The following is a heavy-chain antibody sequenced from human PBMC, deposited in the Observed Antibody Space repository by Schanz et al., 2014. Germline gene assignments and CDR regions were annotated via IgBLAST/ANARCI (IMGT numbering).Heavy chain of an antibody. CDR3: ARGYCAGTSCPIFDY. V-gene: IGHV3-33*01. CDR2: ISYDGSSK. CDR1: GFTFRSYG. J-gene: IGHJ4*02. D-gene: IGHD2-2*01. Sequence: VQLLESGGGLVQPGGSLRLSCAASGFTFRSYGMHWVRQAPGKGLEWVALISYDGSSKNHADSVQGRFTISRDDAKNSHYLQMNSLRVEDTAVYYCARGYCAGTSCPIFDYWGQGTLVTVSS.